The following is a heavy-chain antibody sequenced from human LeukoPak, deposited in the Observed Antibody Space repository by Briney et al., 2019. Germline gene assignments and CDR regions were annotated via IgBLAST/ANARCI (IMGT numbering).Heavy chain of an antibody. CDR3: ARPSFYGDYAFDI. CDR1: GSSFTSYW. J-gene: IGHJ3*02. Sequence: GESLKISCKGSGSSFTSYWIGWVRQMPGKGLEWMGIIYPGDSDTRYSPSFQGQVTISADKSISTAYLQWSSLKASDTAMYYCARPSFYGDYAFDIWGQGTMGTVSS. D-gene: IGHD4-17*01. CDR2: IYPGDSDT. V-gene: IGHV5-51*01.